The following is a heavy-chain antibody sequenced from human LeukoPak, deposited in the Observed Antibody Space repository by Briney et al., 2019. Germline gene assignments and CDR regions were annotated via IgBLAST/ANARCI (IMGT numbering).Heavy chain of an antibody. Sequence: GGSLRLSCAASGFTFSSYAMHWVRQAPGKGLEWVAVISYDGSNKYYADSVKGRFTISRDNSKNTLYLQMNSLRAEDTAVYYCARDHPDAFDIWGQGTMVTVSA. V-gene: IGHV3-30-3*01. CDR3: ARDHPDAFDI. CDR1: GFTFSSYA. CDR2: ISYDGSNK. J-gene: IGHJ3*02.